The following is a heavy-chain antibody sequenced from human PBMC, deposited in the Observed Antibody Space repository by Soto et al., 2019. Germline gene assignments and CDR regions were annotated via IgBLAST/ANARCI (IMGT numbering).Heavy chain of an antibody. CDR2: ISYDGSNK. Sequence: GGSLRLSCAASGFTFSSYAIHWVRQAPGKGLEWVSVISYDGSNKYYADSVKGRFTISRDNSKNTLFLQMNSLRVEDTAVYYCARGREWVGIAVPSDFWGQGTLVTVSS. CDR1: GFTFSSYA. CDR3: ARGREWVGIAVPSDF. J-gene: IGHJ4*02. V-gene: IGHV3-30-3*01. D-gene: IGHD6-19*01.